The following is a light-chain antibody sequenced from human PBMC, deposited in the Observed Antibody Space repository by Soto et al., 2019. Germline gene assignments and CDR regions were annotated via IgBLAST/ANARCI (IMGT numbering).Light chain of an antibody. Sequence: QSVLTQPASVSGSPGQSITISCTGTSSDVGAYDYVSWYQQNPGKAPKLIISEVSDRPSGVSNRFSGSKSGNTASLTISGLQAEDEADYFCQVWDSDSDHWVFGGGTQLTVL. CDR2: EVS. J-gene: IGLJ3*02. CDR1: SSDVGAYDY. V-gene: IGLV2-14*01. CDR3: QVWDSDSDHWV.